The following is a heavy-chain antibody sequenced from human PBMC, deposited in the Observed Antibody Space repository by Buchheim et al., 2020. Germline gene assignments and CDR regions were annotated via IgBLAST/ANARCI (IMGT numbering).Heavy chain of an antibody. V-gene: IGHV3-33*01. CDR2: IWYDGSNK. J-gene: IGHJ4*02. Sequence: QVQLVESGGGVVQPGRSLRLSCAASGFTFSSYGMHWVRQAPGKGLEWVAVIWYDGSNKYYADSVKGRFTISTDNSTNTPYLQMNSLRAEDTAVYYCARDSAGVAVAGVDYWGQGTL. CDR1: GFTFSSYG. D-gene: IGHD6-19*01. CDR3: ARDSAGVAVAGVDY.